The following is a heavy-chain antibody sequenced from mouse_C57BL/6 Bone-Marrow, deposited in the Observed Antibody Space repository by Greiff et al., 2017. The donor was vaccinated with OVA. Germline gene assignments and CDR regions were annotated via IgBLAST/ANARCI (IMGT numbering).Heavy chain of an antibody. CDR3: AIYYGNYSYAMDY. D-gene: IGHD2-1*01. CDR2: ISYDGSN. J-gene: IGHJ4*01. V-gene: IGHV3-6*01. CDR1: GYSITSGYY. Sequence: EVQVVESGPGLVKPSQSLSLTCSVTGYSITSGYYRNWIRQFPGNKLEWMGYISYDGSNNYNPSLKNRSSITRDTSKNKFFLKLNSVTTEDTATYYCAIYYGNYSYAMDYWGQGTSVTVSS.